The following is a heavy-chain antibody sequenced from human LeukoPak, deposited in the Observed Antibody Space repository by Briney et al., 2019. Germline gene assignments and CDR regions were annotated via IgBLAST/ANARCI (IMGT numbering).Heavy chain of an antibody. V-gene: IGHV1-46*01. J-gene: IGHJ6*02. CDR2: INLSGGST. CDR3: VRHNHKDV. Sequence: ASVKVSCKASGYTFTTYSMHWVRQAPGQGLEWMAIINLSGGSTDYTQKFQGRVTMTRDTSTSTVYMELSSLRSEDTAVYYCVRHNHKDVWGQGTTVTVSS. CDR1: GYTFTTYS.